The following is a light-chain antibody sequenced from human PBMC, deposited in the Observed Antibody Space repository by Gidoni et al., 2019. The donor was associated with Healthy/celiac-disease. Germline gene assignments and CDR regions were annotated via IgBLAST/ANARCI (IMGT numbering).Light chain of an antibody. Sequence: DIVMTQSPDSLAVSLGERATINCKSSQSVLYSSHNKNYVAWYQQKPGQPPKLLIYWASTRESGVPDRFSGSGSGPDFTLTISSLQAEDVAVYYCQQYYSTPFTFGPGTKVDIK. CDR2: WAS. V-gene: IGKV4-1*01. CDR3: QQYYSTPFT. J-gene: IGKJ3*01. CDR1: QSVLYSSHNKNY.